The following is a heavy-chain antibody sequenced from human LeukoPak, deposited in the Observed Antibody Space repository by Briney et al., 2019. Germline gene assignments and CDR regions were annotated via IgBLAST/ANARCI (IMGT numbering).Heavy chain of an antibody. D-gene: IGHD6-19*01. V-gene: IGHV3-64*01. CDR2: FSSNGGST. J-gene: IGHJ3*02. Sequence: GGSLRLSCAASGFTFSSYAMHWVRQAPGKGLEYVSAFSSNGGSTYYANSVKGRFTISRDNSKNTLYLQMGSLRAEDMAVYYCARSAYSSGWYWRAFDIWGQGTMVTVSS. CDR1: GFTFSSYA. CDR3: ARSAYSSGWYWRAFDI.